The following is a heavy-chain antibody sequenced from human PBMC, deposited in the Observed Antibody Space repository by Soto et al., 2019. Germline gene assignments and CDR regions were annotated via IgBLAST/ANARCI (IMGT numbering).Heavy chain of an antibody. CDR3: ARREIQGPIDY. CDR2: IYYSGTT. D-gene: IGHD1-26*01. Sequence: QVQLQESGPGLVKRSDTLSLTCAVSGYSISSSNWWDWIRQPPGKGLEWIGYIYYSGTTYYNPSLKSRVTMSVDTSKNQFSLKLTSVTAVDTAVYYCARREIQGPIDYWGQGTLVTVSS. V-gene: IGHV4-28*01. CDR1: GYSISSSNW. J-gene: IGHJ4*02.